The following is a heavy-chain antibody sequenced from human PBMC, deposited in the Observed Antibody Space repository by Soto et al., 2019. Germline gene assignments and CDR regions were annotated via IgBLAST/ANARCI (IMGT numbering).Heavy chain of an antibody. CDR1: GFTFSSYG. J-gene: IGHJ6*02. CDR2: IWYDGSNK. Sequence: GGSLRLSCAASGFTFSSYGMHWVRQAPGKGLEWVAVIWYDGSNKYYADSVKGRFTISRDNSKNTLYLQMNSLRAEDTAVYYCARDLRSDGMDVWGQGTTVTVSS. CDR3: ARDLRSDGMDV. V-gene: IGHV3-33*01.